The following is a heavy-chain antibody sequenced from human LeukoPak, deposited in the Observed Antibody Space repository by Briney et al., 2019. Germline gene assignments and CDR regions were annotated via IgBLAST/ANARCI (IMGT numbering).Heavy chain of an antibody. D-gene: IGHD3-16*02. J-gene: IGHJ4*02. CDR1: GFTFSSYE. V-gene: IGHV3-48*03. CDR3: ARDFYDYVWGSYRSFLDY. Sequence: GGSLRLSCAASGFTFSSYEMNWVRQAPGKGLEWVSYISSSGSTIYCADSVKGRFTISRDNAKNSLYLQMNSLRAEDTAVYYCARDFYDYVWGSYRSFLDYWGQGTLVTVSS. CDR2: ISSSGSTI.